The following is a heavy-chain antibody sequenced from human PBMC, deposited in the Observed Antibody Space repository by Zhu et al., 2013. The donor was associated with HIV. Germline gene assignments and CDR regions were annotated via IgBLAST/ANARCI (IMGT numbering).Heavy chain of an antibody. V-gene: IGHV1-2*02. J-gene: IGHJ3*02. CDR1: GYTFTGYY. CDR2: LNPLTGGT. D-gene: IGHD3-3*01. Sequence: QVQLAQSGAELREPGASVNVSCQTSGYTFTGYYLHWVRQAPGQGLQWMGWLNPLTGGTHYTQSLQDRVTMTRDTSSNTAYVHLRGLTSDDTAVYYCAREGLTGRWSGHDAFDIWGQGTMVTVSS. CDR3: AREGLTGRWSGHDAFDI.